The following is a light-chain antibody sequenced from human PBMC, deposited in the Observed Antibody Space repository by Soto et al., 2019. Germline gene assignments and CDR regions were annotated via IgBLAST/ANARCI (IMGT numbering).Light chain of an antibody. Sequence: EIVLTQSPGNLSLSPGEKAALSCRASQSVSSNYLAWYQQKPGQAPRLLIYGASSRATGIPDRFSGSGSGTDFTLTISRLEPEDFAVYYCQQYGTSPYTFGLGTKLEIK. J-gene: IGKJ2*01. CDR2: GAS. V-gene: IGKV3-20*01. CDR3: QQYGTSPYT. CDR1: QSVSSNY.